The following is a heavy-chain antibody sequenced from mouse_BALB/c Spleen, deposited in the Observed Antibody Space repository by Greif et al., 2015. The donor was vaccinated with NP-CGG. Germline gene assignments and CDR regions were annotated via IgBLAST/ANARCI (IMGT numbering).Heavy chain of an antibody. V-gene: IGHV1-77*01. CDR2: IYPGSGNT. D-gene: IGHD2-1*01. Sequence: QVQLQQSGAELARPGASVKLSCKASGYTFTDYYINWVKQRTGQGLEWIGEIYPGSGNTYYNEKFKGKATLTADKSSSTAYMQLGSLTSEDSAVYFCARRNYGNYPYYFDYWGQGTTLTVSS. J-gene: IGHJ2*01. CDR3: ARRNYGNYPYYFDY. CDR1: GYTFTDYY.